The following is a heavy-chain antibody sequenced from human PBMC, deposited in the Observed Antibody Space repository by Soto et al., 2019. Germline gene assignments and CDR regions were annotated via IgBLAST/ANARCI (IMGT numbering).Heavy chain of an antibody. J-gene: IGHJ3*02. V-gene: IGHV1-2*04. CDR2: INPNSGGT. CDR3: ASSRNGYDAFDI. D-gene: IGHD2-2*01. CDR1: GYTFTGYY. Sequence: ASVKVSCKASGYTFTGYYMHWVRQAPGQGLEWMGWINPNSGGTNYAQKFQDWVTMTRDTSISTAYMELSRLRSDDTAVYYCASSRNGYDAFDIWGQGTMVTVSS.